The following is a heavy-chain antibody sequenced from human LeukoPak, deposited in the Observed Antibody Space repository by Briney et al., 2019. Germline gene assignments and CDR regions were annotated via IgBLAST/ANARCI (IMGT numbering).Heavy chain of an antibody. J-gene: IGHJ4*02. CDR3: ARAGYTYITLYY. V-gene: IGHV3-7*01. D-gene: IGHD5-18*01. CDR1: GFTFSDYW. CDR2: IKQDGSDK. Sequence: GGSLRLSCAASGFTFSDYWMTWVRQAPGKGLEWLANIKQDGSDKHYVDSVKGRFIISRDNAKNSLYLQMNGLRAEDTAVYYCARAGYTYITLYYWGQGTLVTVSS.